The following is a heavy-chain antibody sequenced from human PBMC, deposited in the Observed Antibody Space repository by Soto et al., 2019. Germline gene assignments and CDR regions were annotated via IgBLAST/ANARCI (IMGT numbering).Heavy chain of an antibody. CDR2: IYYSGST. CDR1: GGSISSYY. CDR3: ARTYGSGSYYDY. J-gene: IGHJ4*02. Sequence: SETLSLTCTVSGGSISSYYWNWIRQPPGKGLEWIGYIYYSGSTNYNPSLKSRVTISVATSKNQFSLKLRSGTAADTAVYYCARTYGSGSYYDYWGQGTLGTVSS. V-gene: IGHV4-59*01. D-gene: IGHD3-10*01.